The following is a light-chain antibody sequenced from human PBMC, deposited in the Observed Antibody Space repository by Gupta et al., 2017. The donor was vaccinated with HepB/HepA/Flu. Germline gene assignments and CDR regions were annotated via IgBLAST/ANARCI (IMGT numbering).Light chain of an antibody. Sequence: EIVLTQSPATLSLSPGERATLSCRASQSVSSYLAWYQQKPGQAPRLLIYDASNRATGIPARFSGSGSGTDFTLTISRLEPDDVAVYYCQQRSNWLFTFGPGTKVDLK. CDR1: QSVSSY. V-gene: IGKV3-11*01. J-gene: IGKJ3*01. CDR2: DAS. CDR3: QQRSNWLFT.